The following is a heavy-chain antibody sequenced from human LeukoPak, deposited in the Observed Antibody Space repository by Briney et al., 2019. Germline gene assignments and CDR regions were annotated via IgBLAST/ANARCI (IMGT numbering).Heavy chain of an antibody. CDR3: AKDLSYSTDWPYFDS. CDR2: IRYDGSNK. D-gene: IGHD3-9*01. CDR1: GFTFSSYG. Sequence: GGSLRLSCGASGFTFSSYGMHWVRQAPGKGLEWVAFIRYDGSNKYYADSVKGRFTTSRDNSKNTLSVQMNSLRAEDTAVYYCAKDLSYSTDWPYFDSWGQGTLVTVSS. J-gene: IGHJ4*02. V-gene: IGHV3-30*02.